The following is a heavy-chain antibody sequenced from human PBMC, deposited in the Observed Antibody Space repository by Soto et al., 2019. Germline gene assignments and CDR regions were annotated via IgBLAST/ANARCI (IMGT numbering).Heavy chain of an antibody. Sequence: GGSLRLSCAASGFTFSSYGMHWARQAPGKGLEWVAVISYDGSNKYYADSVKGRFTISRDNSKNTLYLQMNSLRAEDTAVYYCAKSPIEYSSSPFDYWGQGTLVTVSS. D-gene: IGHD6-6*01. V-gene: IGHV3-30*18. CDR2: ISYDGSNK. CDR3: AKSPIEYSSSPFDY. CDR1: GFTFSSYG. J-gene: IGHJ4*02.